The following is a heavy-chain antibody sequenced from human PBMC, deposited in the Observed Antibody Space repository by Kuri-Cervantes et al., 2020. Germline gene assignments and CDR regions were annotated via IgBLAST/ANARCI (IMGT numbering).Heavy chain of an antibody. CDR3: ARGEGPGAYCGGDCYQRPDY. V-gene: IGHV1-69*13. CDR1: RYTFTKYF. Sequence: SVKVSCKASRYTFTKYFTQWVRQAPGQGLEWMGGIIPIFGTANYAQKFQGRVTITADESTSTAYMELSSLRSEDTAVYYCARGEGPGAYCGGDCYQRPDYWGHGTLVTVSS. J-gene: IGHJ4*01. D-gene: IGHD2-21*02. CDR2: IIPIFGTA.